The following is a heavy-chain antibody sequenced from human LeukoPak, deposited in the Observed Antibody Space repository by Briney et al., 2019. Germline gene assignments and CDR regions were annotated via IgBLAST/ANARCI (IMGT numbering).Heavy chain of an antibody. CDR2: ISAYNGNT. J-gene: IGHJ6*02. Sequence: ASVKVSCKASGYTFTSYGISWVRQAPGQGREWMGWISAYNGNTNYAQKLQGRVTMTTDTSTSTAYMELRSLRSDDTAVYYCARALLRYFDHSPRDSYYYGMDVWGQGTTVTVSS. D-gene: IGHD3-9*01. CDR3: ARALLRYFDHSPRDSYYYGMDV. V-gene: IGHV1-18*01. CDR1: GYTFTSYG.